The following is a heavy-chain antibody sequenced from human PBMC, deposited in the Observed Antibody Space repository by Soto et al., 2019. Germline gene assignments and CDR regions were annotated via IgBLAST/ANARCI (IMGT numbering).Heavy chain of an antibody. J-gene: IGHJ4*02. CDR1: GFTFGDYA. Sequence: GGSLRLSCTASGFTFGDYAMSWVRQAPGKGLEWVGFIRSKAYGATTEYDSSVKGRFTISRDDSKSIAYLQMNSLNTEDAAVYYCTRGVYGGKSFDYWGQGTLVTVSS. CDR3: TRGVYGGKSFDY. D-gene: IGHD2-15*01. CDR2: IRSKAYGATT. V-gene: IGHV3-49*04.